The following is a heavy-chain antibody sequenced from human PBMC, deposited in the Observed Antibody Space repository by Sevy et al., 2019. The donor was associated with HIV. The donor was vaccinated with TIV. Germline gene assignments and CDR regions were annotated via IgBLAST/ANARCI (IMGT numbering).Heavy chain of an antibody. V-gene: IGHV4-34*01. CDR2: INHSGST. CDR1: GGSFSGYY. Sequence: SETLSLTCAVYGGSFSGYYWSWIRQPPGKGLEGIGEINHSGSTNYNRSLKSRVTISVDTSKNQFSPKLSSVTAPDTAVYYCARAGPTYYYGSGSLRPFDYWGQGTLVTVSS. J-gene: IGHJ4*02. CDR3: ARAGPTYYYGSGSLRPFDY. D-gene: IGHD3-10*01.